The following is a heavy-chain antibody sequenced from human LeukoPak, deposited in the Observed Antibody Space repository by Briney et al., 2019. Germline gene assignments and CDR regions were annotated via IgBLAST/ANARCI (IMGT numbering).Heavy chain of an antibody. Sequence: APVKVSCKASGYTFTSYGISWVRQAPGQGLEWMGWISAYNGNTNYAQKLQGRVTMTTDTSTSTVYMELRSLRSDDTAVYYCARDASPSFTIFGVVIETYYYYGMDVWGQGTTVTVSS. V-gene: IGHV1-18*01. J-gene: IGHJ6*02. CDR3: ARDASPSFTIFGVVIETYYYYGMDV. D-gene: IGHD3-3*01. CDR1: GYTFTSYG. CDR2: ISAYNGNT.